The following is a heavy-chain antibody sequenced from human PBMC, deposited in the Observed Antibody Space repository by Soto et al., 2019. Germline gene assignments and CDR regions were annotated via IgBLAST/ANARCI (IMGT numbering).Heavy chain of an antibody. CDR3: ASHPVGEPYWYFDL. V-gene: IGHV3-21*01. CDR2: ISSSSSYI. Sequence: GGSLRLSCAASGFTFSSYSMNWVRPAPGKGLEWVSSISSSSSYIYYADSVKGRFTISRDNAKNSLYLQMNSLRAEDTAVYYCASHPVGEPYWYFDLWGRGTLVTVSA. CDR1: GFTFSSYS. J-gene: IGHJ2*01. D-gene: IGHD3-10*01.